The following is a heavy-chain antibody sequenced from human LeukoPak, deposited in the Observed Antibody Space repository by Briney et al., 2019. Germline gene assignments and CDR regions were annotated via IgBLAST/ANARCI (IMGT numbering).Heavy chain of an antibody. CDR2: INPNSGGT. D-gene: IGHD3-3*01. CDR3: AREYVGDFWSGSSYYYYYMDV. CDR1: GYTFTGYY. J-gene: IGHJ6*03. V-gene: IGHV1-2*02. Sequence: GASVKVSCKASGYTFTGYYMHWVRQAPGQGLEWMGWINPNSGGTNYAQKFQGRVTMTRDTSISTAYMELSRLRSDDTAVYYCAREYVGDFWSGSSYYYYYMDVWGKGTTVTVSS.